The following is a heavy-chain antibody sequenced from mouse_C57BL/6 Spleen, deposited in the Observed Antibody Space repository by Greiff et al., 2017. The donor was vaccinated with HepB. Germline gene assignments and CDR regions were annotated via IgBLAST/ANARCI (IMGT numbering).Heavy chain of an antibody. D-gene: IGHD2-4*01. CDR3: AKIYDDYDGFAY. V-gene: IGHV1-26*01. Sequence: EVQLQQSGPELVKPGASVKISCKASGYTFTDYYMNWVKQSHGKSLEWIGDINPNNGGTSYNQKFKGKATLTVDKSSSTAYMELRSLTSEDSAVYDGAKIYDDYDGFAYWGQGTLVTVSA. CDR2: INPNNGGT. J-gene: IGHJ3*01. CDR1: GYTFTDYY.